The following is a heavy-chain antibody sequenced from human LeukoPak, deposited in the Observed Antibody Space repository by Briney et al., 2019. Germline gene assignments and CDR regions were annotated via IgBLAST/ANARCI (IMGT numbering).Heavy chain of an antibody. Sequence: GESLKISCKGSGYKFITYWIGWVRQMPGKGLEWMGTIYPGDSDTRYSPSFQGQVTISVDKSIDTAYLQWSSLKASDTAMYYCARPLQPGIAVGGYVYWGQGTLVTVSS. V-gene: IGHV5-51*01. CDR2: IYPGDSDT. CDR3: ARPLQPGIAVGGYVY. CDR1: GYKFITYW. J-gene: IGHJ4*02. D-gene: IGHD6-13*01.